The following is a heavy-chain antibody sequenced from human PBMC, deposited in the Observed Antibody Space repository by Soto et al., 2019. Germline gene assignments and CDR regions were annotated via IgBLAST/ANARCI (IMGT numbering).Heavy chain of an antibody. V-gene: IGHV1-24*01. CDR1: GYTLTELS. J-gene: IGHJ4*02. Sequence: ASVKVSCKVSGYTLTELSMHWVRQAPGKGLEWMGGFDPEDGETIYAQKFQGRVTMTEDTSTDTAYMELSSLRSEDTAVYYCATLPDFWSGYYMYYWGQGTLVTVSS. CDR2: FDPEDGET. CDR3: ATLPDFWSGYYMYY. D-gene: IGHD3-3*01.